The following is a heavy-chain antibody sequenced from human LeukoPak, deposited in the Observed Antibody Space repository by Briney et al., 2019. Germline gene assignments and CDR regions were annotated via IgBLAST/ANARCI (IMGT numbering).Heavy chain of an antibody. CDR3: AKHYYDSSGSLLDAFDI. CDR1: GFTFSSYA. D-gene: IGHD3-22*01. CDR2: ISGSGGST. V-gene: IGHV3-23*01. J-gene: IGHJ3*02. Sequence: GGSLRLSCAASGFTFSSYAMSWVRQAAGKGLEWVSAISGSGGSTYYADSVKGRFTISRDNSKNTLYLQMNSLRAEDTAVYYCAKHYYDSSGSLLDAFDIWGQGTMVTVSS.